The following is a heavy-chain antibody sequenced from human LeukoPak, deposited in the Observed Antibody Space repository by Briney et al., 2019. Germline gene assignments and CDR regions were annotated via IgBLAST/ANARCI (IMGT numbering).Heavy chain of an antibody. CDR1: GCTFTNYY. CDR3: ARARELRGGDY. J-gene: IGHJ4*02. V-gene: IGHV1-46*01. Sequence: ASVTVSCKASGCTFTNYYMHWVRQAPGQGLEWMGIINPSGGSTGYAQTFQGRVTMTRDTSTSTVYMELSSLRSEDTAVYYCARARELRGGDYWGQGTLVTVSS. CDR2: INPSGGST. D-gene: IGHD1-26*01.